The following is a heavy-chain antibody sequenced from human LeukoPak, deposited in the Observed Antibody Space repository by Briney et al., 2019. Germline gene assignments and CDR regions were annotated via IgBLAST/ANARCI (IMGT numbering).Heavy chain of an antibody. CDR3: ARDPSYGDYTRFDF. Sequence: PGGSLRLSCAASGFSVSDYHMNWVGQAPGKGLEWVSVIYSGGSTDYADSVKGRFTISRDNSENTVYIEVNTLRAEDTAVYYCARDPSYGDYTRFDFWGQGALVTISS. CDR1: GFSVSDYH. J-gene: IGHJ4*02. V-gene: IGHV3-53*01. CDR2: IYSGGST. D-gene: IGHD4-17*01.